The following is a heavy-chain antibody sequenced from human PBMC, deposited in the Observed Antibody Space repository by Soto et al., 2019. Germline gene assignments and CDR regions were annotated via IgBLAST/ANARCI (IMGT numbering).Heavy chain of an antibody. V-gene: IGHV3-30*03. Sequence: QVQLVESGGGVVQPGRSLRLSCAASGFLFGNFGMHWVRRAPGEGLEWVATISGDGNDKYYPDSMKCRFTISRDNFNNTLYLQLNSLRPEDTAVYHCVQGASTAHQPLDSWGQGVMVTVTS. CDR2: ISGDGNDK. D-gene: IGHD1-26*01. CDR1: GFLFGNFG. J-gene: IGHJ4*02. CDR3: VQGASTAHQPLDS.